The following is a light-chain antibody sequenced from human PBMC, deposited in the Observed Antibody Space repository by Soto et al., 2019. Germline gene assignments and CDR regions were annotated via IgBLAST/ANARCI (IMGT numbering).Light chain of an antibody. Sequence: QSVLTQPASVSGSPGQSITISCTGTSSDVGGYNYVSWYQQHPGKAPKLMIYDVNHRPSGVSNRFSGSKSGNTASLTISGLQAEAEADYYCQPYDSSLSGEVFGTGTKSPS. CDR1: SSDVGGYNY. V-gene: IGLV2-14*03. CDR2: DVN. J-gene: IGLJ1*01. CDR3: QPYDSSLSGEV.